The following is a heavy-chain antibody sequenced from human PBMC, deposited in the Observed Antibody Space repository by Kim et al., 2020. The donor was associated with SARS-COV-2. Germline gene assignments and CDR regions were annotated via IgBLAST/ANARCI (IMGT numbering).Heavy chain of an antibody. D-gene: IGHD3-10*01. J-gene: IGHJ4*02. Sequence: GESLKISCKRSGYSFTSYWIGWVRQMPGKGLEWMGIIYPGYSDTRYSPSFQGQVTISADKSISTAYLQWSSLKASDTAMYYCASQGVGEMATMGIGNWGQGTLVTVSS. V-gene: IGHV5-51*01. CDR2: IYPGYSDT. CDR1: GYSFTSYW. CDR3: ASQGVGEMATMGIGN.